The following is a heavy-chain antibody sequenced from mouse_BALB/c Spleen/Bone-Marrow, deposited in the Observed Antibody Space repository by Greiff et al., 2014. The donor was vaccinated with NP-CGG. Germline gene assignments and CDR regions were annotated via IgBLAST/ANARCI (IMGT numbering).Heavy chain of an antibody. J-gene: IGHJ3*01. CDR3: ARNANWLFTY. Sequence: VQLVESEAELVRPGTSVKVSCKASGYAFTNYLIEWIKQRPGQGLEWIGVINPGSGGTNYKEKFKGKATLTADKSSSTAYMQLSSLTSDDSAVYFCARNANWLFTYCGQGTLVTVSA. D-gene: IGHD4-1*01. CDR2: INPGSGGT. CDR1: GYAFTNYL. V-gene: IGHV1-54*01.